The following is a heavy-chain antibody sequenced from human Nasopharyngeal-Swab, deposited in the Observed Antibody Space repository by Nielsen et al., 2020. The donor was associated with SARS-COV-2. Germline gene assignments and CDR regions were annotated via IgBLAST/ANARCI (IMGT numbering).Heavy chain of an antibody. CDR1: GYTFTSYA. J-gene: IGHJ4*02. CDR3: ARGSLITYSIDY. Sequence: ASVKVSCKASGYTFTSYAMHWVRQAPGQRLEWMGRINAGNGNTKYSQKFQGRVTITRDTSASTAYMELSSLRSEDTAVYYCARGSLITYSIDYWGQGTLVTVSS. D-gene: IGHD3-22*01. V-gene: IGHV1-3*01. CDR2: INAGNGNT.